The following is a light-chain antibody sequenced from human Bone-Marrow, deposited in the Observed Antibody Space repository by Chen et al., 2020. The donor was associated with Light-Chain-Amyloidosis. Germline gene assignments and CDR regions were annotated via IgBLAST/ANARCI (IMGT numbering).Light chain of an antibody. CDR1: SSDVGGYNY. CDR3: SAYAGNYKV. Sequence: QSALTQPPSASGPPGQPVPISCSGTSSDVGGYNYVSWYQHHPGKAPKLMIYEVTKLPSWVPDRFSGSKSGNTASLTVSGLQAEDEAEYYCSAYAGNYKVFGTGTKVTVL. J-gene: IGLJ1*01. CDR2: EVT. V-gene: IGLV2-8*01.